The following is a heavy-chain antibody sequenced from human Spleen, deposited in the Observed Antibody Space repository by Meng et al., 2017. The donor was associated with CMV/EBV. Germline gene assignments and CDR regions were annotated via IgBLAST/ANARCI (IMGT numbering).Heavy chain of an antibody. Sequence: EVQLVESGGGLVKPGGSLRLSCAASGFTFSSYSMNWVRQAPGKGLEWVSSISSSSSYIYYADSVKGRFTISRDNAKNSLYLQMNSLRAEDTAVYYCARDGWEQLAYYFDYWGQGTLVTVSS. V-gene: IGHV3-21*01. CDR3: ARDGWEQLAYYFDY. CDR1: GFTFSSYS. CDR2: ISSSSSYI. J-gene: IGHJ4*02. D-gene: IGHD6-13*01.